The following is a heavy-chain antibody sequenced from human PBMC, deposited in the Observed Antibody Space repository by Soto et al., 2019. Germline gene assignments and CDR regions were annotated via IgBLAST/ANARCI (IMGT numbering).Heavy chain of an antibody. D-gene: IGHD2-2*03. V-gene: IGHV1-18*01. CDR1: GYTFTSYG. CDR3: ARDGYCSSTSCYAPLDY. Sequence: ASVKVSCKAPGYTFTSYGISWVRQAPGQGLEWMGWISAYNGNTNYAQKLQGRVTMTTDTSTSTAYMELRSLRSDDTAVYYCARDGYCSSTSCYAPLDYWGQGTLVTVSS. CDR2: ISAYNGNT. J-gene: IGHJ4*02.